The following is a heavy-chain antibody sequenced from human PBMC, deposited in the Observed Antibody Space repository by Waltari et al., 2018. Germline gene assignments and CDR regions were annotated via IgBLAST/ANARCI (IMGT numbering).Heavy chain of an antibody. CDR3: AASPTYYYDSSGYYYSY. J-gene: IGHJ4*02. Sequence: QVQLQESGPGLVKPSETLSLTCTVSGGSISSYSWSWIRHPPGKGLEWIGYIYYSGSTNYNPSLKSRVTISVDTSKNQFSLKLSSVTAADTAVYYCAASPTYYYDSSGYYYSYWGQGTLVTVSS. CDR2: IYYSGST. V-gene: IGHV4-59*01. CDR1: GGSISSYS. D-gene: IGHD3-22*01.